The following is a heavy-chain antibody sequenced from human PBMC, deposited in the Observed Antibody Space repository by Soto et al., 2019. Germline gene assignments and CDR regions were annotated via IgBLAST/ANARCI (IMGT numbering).Heavy chain of an antibody. CDR2: IWYDGSNK. Sequence: PGGCLRLSCAASGFTFSSYGMHWVRQAPGKGLEWVAVIWYDGSNKYYADSVKGRSTISRDNSKNTLYLQMNSLRAEDTAVYYCARDEYSSSWYLFDYWGQGTLVTVSS. CDR3: ARDEYSSSWYLFDY. V-gene: IGHV3-33*01. D-gene: IGHD6-13*01. J-gene: IGHJ4*02. CDR1: GFTFSSYG.